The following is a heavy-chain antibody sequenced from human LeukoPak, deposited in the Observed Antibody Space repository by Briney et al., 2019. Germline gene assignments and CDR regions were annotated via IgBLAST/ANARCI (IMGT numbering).Heavy chain of an antibody. CDR2: TYYRSKWYN. V-gene: IGHV6-1*01. D-gene: IGHD3-16*01. CDR3: ARTARLGYYYYYGMDV. Sequence: SQTLSLTCAISGDSVSSNSAAWNWLRQSPSRGLEWLGRTYYRSKWYNDYAVSVKSRITINPDTSKNQFSLQLNSVTPEDTAVYYCARTARLGYYYYYGMDVWGQGTTVTVSS. J-gene: IGHJ6*02. CDR1: GDSVSSNSAA.